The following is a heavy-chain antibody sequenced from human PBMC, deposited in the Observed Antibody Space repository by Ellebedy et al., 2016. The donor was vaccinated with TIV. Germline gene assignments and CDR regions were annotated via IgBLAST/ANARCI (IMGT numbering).Heavy chain of an antibody. J-gene: IGHJ6*02. CDR1: GYVFNSHD. CDR2: INPDSGDT. V-gene: IGHV1-8*01. CDR3: ARSPDVLRFSDRQRQHHYYYGMDV. Sequence: AASVKVSCKASGYVFNSHDINWVRQATGQGLELMGWINPDSGDTGYAQKFQGRVIITRDTSIGTAYMELSSLRSEDTAVYYCARSPDVLRFSDRQRQHHYYYGMDVWGQGTTVTVSS. D-gene: IGHD3-3*01.